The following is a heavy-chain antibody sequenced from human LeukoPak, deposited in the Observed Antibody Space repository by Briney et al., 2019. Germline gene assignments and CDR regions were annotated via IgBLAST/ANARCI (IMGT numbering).Heavy chain of an antibody. CDR1: GGSISSYY. J-gene: IGHJ4*02. D-gene: IGHD6-19*01. CDR2: IYYSGST. Sequence: SETLSLTCTVSGGSISSYYWSWIRQPPGKGLEWIGYIYYSGSTNYNPSLKNRVTISVDTSKNQFSLKLSSVTAADTAVYYCARIAVAGPIFDYWGQGTLVTVSS. CDR3: ARIAVAGPIFDY. V-gene: IGHV4-59*01.